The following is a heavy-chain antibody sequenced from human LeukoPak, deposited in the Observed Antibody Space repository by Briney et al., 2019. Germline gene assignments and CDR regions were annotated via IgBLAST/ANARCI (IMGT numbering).Heavy chain of an antibody. CDR1: GFTFSSYW. V-gene: IGHV3-74*01. D-gene: IGHD4-17*01. J-gene: IGHJ3*02. Sequence: GGSLRLSCAASGFTFSSYWMHWVRQAPGKGLVWVSRINSDGSSTSYADSVKGRFTISRDNAKNTLYLQMNSLRAEDTAVYYCARSGLRGLRYAFDIWGQGTMVTVSS. CDR3: ARSGLRGLRYAFDI. CDR2: INSDGSST.